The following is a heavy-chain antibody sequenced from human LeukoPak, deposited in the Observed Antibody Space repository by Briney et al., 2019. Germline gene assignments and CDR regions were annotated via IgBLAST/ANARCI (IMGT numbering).Heavy chain of an antibody. CDR1: GFTFSTYW. Sequence: GGSLRLSCAASGFTFSTYWMSWVRQAPGKGLEWVSSISSSSNYIDYADSVKGRFTISRDNARSSLYLQMNSLRAEDAALYYCAREGYAAAGYDSWGQGTLVTVSS. J-gene: IGHJ4*02. D-gene: IGHD6-13*01. CDR3: AREGYAAAGYDS. V-gene: IGHV3-21*01. CDR2: ISSSSNYI.